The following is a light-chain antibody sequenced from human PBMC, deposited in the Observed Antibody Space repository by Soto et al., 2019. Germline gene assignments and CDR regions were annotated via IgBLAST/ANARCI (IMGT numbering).Light chain of an antibody. J-gene: IGKJ1*01. CDR2: KAS. CDR3: QQYDTAAWT. Sequence: DIQLTQSPSTLSASVGDRVTITCRASETISLWLAWSQQKPGKAPKLLMYKASTLESGVPSRFSGSGSGTEFTRSISGLQPDDFATYYCQQYDTAAWTFGQGTK. V-gene: IGKV1-5*03. CDR1: ETISLW.